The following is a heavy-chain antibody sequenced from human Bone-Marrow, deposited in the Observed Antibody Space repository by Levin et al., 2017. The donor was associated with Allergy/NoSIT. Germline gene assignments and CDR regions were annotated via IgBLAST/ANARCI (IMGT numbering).Heavy chain of an antibody. V-gene: IGHV1-18*01. CDR3: ARGHFPYYYYGMDV. J-gene: IGHJ6*02. Sequence: ASVKVSCKASGYTLTTYGLTWVRQAPGQGLEWMGWVSAYSGNTNYALNLQDRVTMTTDTATNTAYMELTSLRSDDTAIYYCARGHFPYYYYGMDVWGQGTTVVVSS. CDR1: GYTLTTYG. CDR2: VSAYSGNT.